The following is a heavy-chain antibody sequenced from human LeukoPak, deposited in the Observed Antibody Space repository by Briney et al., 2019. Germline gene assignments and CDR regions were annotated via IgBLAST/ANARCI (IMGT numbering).Heavy chain of an antibody. V-gene: IGHV4-59*01. CDR3: ARDPEMATPYYYGMDV. CDR1: GGSISSDY. Sequence: PSETLSLTCTVSGGSISSDYWNWIRQPPGKGLEWIGYIYYSGSATYNPSLNNRVTISVDGSKNQFSLRLGSVTAADTAVYYCARDPEMATPYYYGMDVWGQGTTVTVS. D-gene: IGHD5-24*01. J-gene: IGHJ6*02. CDR2: IYYSGSA.